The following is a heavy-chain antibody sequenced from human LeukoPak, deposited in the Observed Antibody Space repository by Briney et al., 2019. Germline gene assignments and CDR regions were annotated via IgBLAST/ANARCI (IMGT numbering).Heavy chain of an antibody. CDR2: IRSKTDNYAT. CDR1: GSNFSGST. Sequence: GGLLRLTRADSGSNFSGSTMHWVRQACGKGLERVGRIRSKTDNYATAYAASEKGRSTISRDDTKNTAYLQMNSLKTEDTAVYYCTGGSGSYSDYWGQGTLVTVSS. CDR3: TGGSGSYSDY. J-gene: IGHJ4*02. D-gene: IGHD3-10*01. V-gene: IGHV3-73*01.